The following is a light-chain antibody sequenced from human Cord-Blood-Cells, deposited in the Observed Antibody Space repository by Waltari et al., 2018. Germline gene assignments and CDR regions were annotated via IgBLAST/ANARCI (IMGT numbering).Light chain of an antibody. CDR1: RSDVGSYNL. CDR2: ECS. CDR3: CSYAGSSTWV. V-gene: IGLV2-23*01. J-gene: IGLJ3*02. Sequence: QSALTQPASVSGSPGQSITIPCTGTRSDVGSYNLVFWYQQHPGKATKLMIYECSKRRAGVSDLFSGSKSGHTAYLTISGLHAEDEADYCCCSYAGSSTWVFVGGTKLTVL.